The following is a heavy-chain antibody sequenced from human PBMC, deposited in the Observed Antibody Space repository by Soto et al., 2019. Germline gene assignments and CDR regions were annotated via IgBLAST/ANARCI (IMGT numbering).Heavy chain of an antibody. CDR2: INSDGSRT. CDR1: GFTFSSYW. J-gene: IGHJ6*02. Sequence: QSGGSLRLSCAASGFTFSSYWMHWVRQAPGKGLVWVSRINSDGSRTNYADSVKGRFTISRDNAKNTLYLQMNSLRAEDTAVYYCARGLRKLYGMDVWGQGTTVTVSS. V-gene: IGHV3-74*01. CDR3: ARGLRKLYGMDV. D-gene: IGHD3-16*01.